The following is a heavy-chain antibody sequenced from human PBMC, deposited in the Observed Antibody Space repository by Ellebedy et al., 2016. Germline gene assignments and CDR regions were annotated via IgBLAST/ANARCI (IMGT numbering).Heavy chain of an antibody. CDR3: ARGNAVPGPEPLDY. CDR2: LTPDAGT. D-gene: IGHD6-19*01. V-gene: IGHV3-66*01. Sequence: GESLKISCAASGFTVSSSYISWFRQAPGKGLEWVSILTPDAGTAYVDSVKGRFTLSRDNSKNTVYLQMNSLTAEDTAVYYCARGNAVPGPEPLDYWGQGTLVTVSS. J-gene: IGHJ4*02. CDR1: GFTVSSSY.